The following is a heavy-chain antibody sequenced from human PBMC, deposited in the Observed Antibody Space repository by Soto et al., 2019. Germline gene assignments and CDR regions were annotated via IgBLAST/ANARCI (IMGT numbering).Heavy chain of an antibody. D-gene: IGHD4-17*01. CDR1: GGSVSNKTYY. J-gene: IGHJ4*02. CDR3: ARTTAVPNTLRSRYFFDY. CDR2: VYYSGTT. V-gene: IGHV4-61*01. Sequence: SEPLSVTCSVSGGSVSNKTYYWSWIRQPPGKRLEWIGYVYYSGTTNYNPSLKSRVTISVDLSKNQFSLRLSSVTTADTALYYCARTTAVPNTLRSRYFFDYWGQGTLVTVSS.